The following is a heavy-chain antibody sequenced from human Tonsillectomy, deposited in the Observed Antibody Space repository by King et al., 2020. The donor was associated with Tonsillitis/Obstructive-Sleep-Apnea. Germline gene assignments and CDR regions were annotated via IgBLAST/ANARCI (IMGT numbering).Heavy chain of an antibody. CDR2: IIPIFGTA. V-gene: IGHV1-69*01. Sequence: VKLVESGAEVKKPGSSVKVSCKASGGTLRNYAIGWVRQVPGLGLEWMGGIIPIFGTAIYAQKFQGRVTITADEPTSTAYMELNSLRFEDTAVYYCARGGYSGYPPVGPWGQGTLVTVST. CDR1: GGTLRNYA. J-gene: IGHJ5*02. D-gene: IGHD5-12*01. CDR3: ARGGYSGYPPVGP.